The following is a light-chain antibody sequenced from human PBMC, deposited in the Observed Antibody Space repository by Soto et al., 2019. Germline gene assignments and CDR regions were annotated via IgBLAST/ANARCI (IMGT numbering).Light chain of an antibody. CDR2: END. CDR1: RGTGSNH. Sequence: KFLLTQPRPGTESPRKSVTISSSDSRGTGSNHVQWHQQRPGNAPTTVIYENDQRPSGFPDRFSGSGSIDSSSKFDFLTISRLQTEVEADDYCQSWGATGYVFGTGTKVTVL. J-gene: IGLJ1*01. CDR3: QSWGATGYV. V-gene: IGLV6-57*02.